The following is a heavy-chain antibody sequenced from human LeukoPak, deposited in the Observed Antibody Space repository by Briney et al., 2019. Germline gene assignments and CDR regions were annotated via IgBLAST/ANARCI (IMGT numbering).Heavy chain of an antibody. Sequence: WASVKVSCKVSGYTLTELSMHWVRQAPGKGLEWMGGFDPEDGETIYAQKFQGRVTMTEDTSTDTAYMELSSLRSEDTAVYYCATRLQQLASPAEYFQHWGQGTLVTVSS. CDR3: ATRLQQLASPAEYFQH. D-gene: IGHD6-13*01. J-gene: IGHJ1*01. CDR2: FDPEDGET. CDR1: GYTLTELS. V-gene: IGHV1-24*01.